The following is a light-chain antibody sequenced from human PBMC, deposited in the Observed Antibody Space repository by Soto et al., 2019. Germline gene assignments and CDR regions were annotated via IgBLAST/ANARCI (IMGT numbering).Light chain of an antibody. CDR2: DVS. CDR3: SYFTSNSPIEV. V-gene: IGLV2-14*01. CDR1: SSDVGGYNY. Sequence: QSALTQPASVSGSPGQSITISCTGTSSDVGGYNYVSWYQQHPGKAPKLMIYDVSNRPSGVSNRFSGSKSGNTASLPISGCKGEDKAYYYSSYFTSNSPIEVFAGGPK. J-gene: IGLJ2*01.